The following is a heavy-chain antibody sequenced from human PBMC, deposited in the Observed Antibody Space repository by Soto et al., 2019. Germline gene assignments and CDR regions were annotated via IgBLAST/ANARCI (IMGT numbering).Heavy chain of an antibody. CDR3: ARFRCHVPFDY. CDR2: IYHSGST. D-gene: IGHD2-2*01. J-gene: IGHJ4*02. V-gene: IGHV4-30-2*01. CDR1: VGSISSGGYS. Sequence: SETLSLTCAFSVGSISSGGYSCSWIRQPPGKGLEWIGYIYHSGSTCYNPSLKSRVTISVDRSKNQFSLKLSSVTAADTAVYYCARFRCHVPFDYGGQGTRVTVSS.